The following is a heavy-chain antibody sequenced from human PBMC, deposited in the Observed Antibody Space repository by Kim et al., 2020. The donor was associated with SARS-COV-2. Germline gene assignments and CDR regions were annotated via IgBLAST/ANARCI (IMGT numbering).Heavy chain of an antibody. J-gene: IGHJ6*03. CDR3: ARLIGSSSFLGPDYYYYMDV. Sequence: RFTISRDNAKNSLYLQMNSLRAEDTAVYYCARLIGSSSFLGPDYYYYMDVWGKGTTVTVSS. D-gene: IGHD6-6*01. V-gene: IGHV3-11*06.